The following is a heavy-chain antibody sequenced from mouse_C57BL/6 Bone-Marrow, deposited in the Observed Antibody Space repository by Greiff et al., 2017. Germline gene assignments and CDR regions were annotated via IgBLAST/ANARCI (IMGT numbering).Heavy chain of an antibody. J-gene: IGHJ3*01. D-gene: IGHD2-2*01. Sequence: QVQLQQSGAELARPGASVKLSCKASGYTFTSYGIRWVKQRPGQGLAWIGEIYPRSGNTYYNEKFKGKATLTADKSSSTAYMELRSLTSEDSAVYFCARERIMGYDGPFAYWGKGSLGTVSA. CDR3: ARERIMGYDGPFAY. V-gene: IGHV1-81*01. CDR1: GYTFTSYG. CDR2: IYPRSGNT.